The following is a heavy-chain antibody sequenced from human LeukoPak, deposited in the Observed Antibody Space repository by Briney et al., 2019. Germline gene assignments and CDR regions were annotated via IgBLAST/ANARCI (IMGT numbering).Heavy chain of an antibody. Sequence: GASVKVSCKASGYTFTGYYMHWVRQAPGQGLEWMGWINPNSGGTNYEQKFQGRVTMTRDTSISTDYMELSRLRSDDTAVYYCARHFPGYSYDSAIDYWGQGTLVT. V-gene: IGHV1-2*02. D-gene: IGHD5-18*01. J-gene: IGHJ4*02. CDR3: ARHFPGYSYDSAIDY. CDR2: INPNSGGT. CDR1: GYTFTGYY.